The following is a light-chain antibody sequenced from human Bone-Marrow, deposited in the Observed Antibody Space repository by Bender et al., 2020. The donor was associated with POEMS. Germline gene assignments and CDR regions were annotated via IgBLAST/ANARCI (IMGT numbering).Light chain of an antibody. Sequence: QSALTQPASVSGSPGQSVTISCTGTSEDIGTYNFVSWYQQLPGNAPKLILYDVKKRPSGVPDRFSGSKSGNTASLTVSGLQSEDEADYFCSSYAGNNMLIFGGGTRVTVL. CDR2: DVK. CDR1: SEDIGTYNF. CDR3: SSYAGNNMLI. V-gene: IGLV2-8*01. J-gene: IGLJ2*01.